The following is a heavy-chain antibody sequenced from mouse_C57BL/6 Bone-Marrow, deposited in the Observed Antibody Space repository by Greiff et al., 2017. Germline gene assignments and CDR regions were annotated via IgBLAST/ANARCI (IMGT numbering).Heavy chain of an antibody. J-gene: IGHJ2*01. Sequence: QVQLQQSGAELARPGASVKLSCKASGYTFTSYGISWVKQRTGQGLEWIGEIYPRSGNTYYNEKFKGKATLTADKSSSTAYMELRSLTSEDSAVDFCARDHYYGSSLYYFDYWVQGTTLTVSS. CDR1: GYTFTSYG. CDR3: ARDHYYGSSLYYFDY. D-gene: IGHD1-1*01. V-gene: IGHV1-81*01. CDR2: IYPRSGNT.